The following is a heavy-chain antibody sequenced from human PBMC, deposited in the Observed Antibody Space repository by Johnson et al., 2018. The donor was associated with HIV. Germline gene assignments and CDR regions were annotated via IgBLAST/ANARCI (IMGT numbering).Heavy chain of an antibody. V-gene: IGHV3-13*01. CDR1: GFTFSSYD. J-gene: IGHJ3*02. CDR3: AKFLPGHDAFDI. CDR2: IGTAGDT. D-gene: IGHD1-14*01. Sequence: VQLVESGGGLVQPGGSLRLSCVASGFTFSSYDMHWVRQATGKGLEWVSAIGTAGDTYYPGSVKGRFTISRENAKNSLYLQMNSLRAEDPAVYYCAKFLPGHDAFDIWGQGTMVTVSS.